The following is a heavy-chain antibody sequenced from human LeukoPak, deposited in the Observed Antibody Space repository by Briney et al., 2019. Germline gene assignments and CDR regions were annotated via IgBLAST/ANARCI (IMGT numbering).Heavy chain of an antibody. CDR1: GFTFSSYG. CDR3: AKGVSGSSSWSDP. CDR2: IRYDGSNK. Sequence: GGSLRLSCAASGFTFSSYGMHWVRQAPGKGLEWVAFIRYDGSNKYYADSVKGRFTISRDNSKNTLYLQMNSLRAEDTAVYYCAKGVSGSSSWSDPWGQGTLVTVSS. J-gene: IGHJ5*02. D-gene: IGHD3-10*01. V-gene: IGHV3-30*02.